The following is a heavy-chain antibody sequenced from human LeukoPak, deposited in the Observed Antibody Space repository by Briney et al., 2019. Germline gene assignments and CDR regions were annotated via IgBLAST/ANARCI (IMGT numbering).Heavy chain of an antibody. D-gene: IGHD3-22*01. CDR1: Y. CDR3: ARGFADSSVPHAFDI. J-gene: IGHJ3*02. CDR2: IYYSGST. Sequence: YWXWIRQPPGKGLEWIGYIYYSGSTNYNPSLKSRVTISVDTSKNQFSLKLSSVTAADTAVYYCARGFADSSVPHAFDIWGQGTMVTVSS. V-gene: IGHV4-59*01.